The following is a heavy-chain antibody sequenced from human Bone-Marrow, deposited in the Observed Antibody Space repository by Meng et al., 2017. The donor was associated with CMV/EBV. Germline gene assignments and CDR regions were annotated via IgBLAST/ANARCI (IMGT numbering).Heavy chain of an antibody. J-gene: IGHJ2*01. V-gene: IGHV3-21*01. CDR1: GFTYSSYS. CDR2: ISSSSSYI. CDR3: ARGYCSSTRCYWDRYWDCDL. D-gene: IGHD2-2*01. Sequence: GESLMISCEASGFTYSSYSMNWVRQAPGKGLEWVSSISSSSSYIYYADSVKGRFTISRDNAKNSLYLQMNRLRAEDTAGYYCARGYCSSTRCYWDRYWDCDLWGRGTLVTVSS.